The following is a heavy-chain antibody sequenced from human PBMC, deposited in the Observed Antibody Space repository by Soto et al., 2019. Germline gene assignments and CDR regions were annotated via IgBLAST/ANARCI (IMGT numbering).Heavy chain of an antibody. Sequence: QLQLQESGPGLVKPSETLSLTCTVSGGSFSSTNYHWRWIRQTPEKGLEWIASIHYSGTTYYNPSLKSRVTISVDRAKEYFSLKLISVTAADTAVYYCATTMGHWGQGTLVTVSS. CDR1: GGSFSSTNYH. D-gene: IGHD3-10*01. J-gene: IGHJ4*02. V-gene: IGHV4-39*02. CDR2: IHYSGTT. CDR3: ATTMGH.